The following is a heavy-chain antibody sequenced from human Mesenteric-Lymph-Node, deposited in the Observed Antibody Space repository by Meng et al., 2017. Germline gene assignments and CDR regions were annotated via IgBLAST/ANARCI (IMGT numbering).Heavy chain of an antibody. V-gene: IGHV1-18*01. J-gene: IGHJ4*02. D-gene: IGHD3-3*01. Sequence: ASVKVSCKASGYTFTSYGISWVRQAPGQGLEWMGWISAYNGNTNYAQKLQGRVTMTTDTSTSTAYMELRSLRSDDTAVYYCARSRTPFLEWLERVHSLFDYWGQGTLVTVSS. CDR3: ARSRTPFLEWLERVHSLFDY. CDR1: GYTFTSYG. CDR2: ISAYNGNT.